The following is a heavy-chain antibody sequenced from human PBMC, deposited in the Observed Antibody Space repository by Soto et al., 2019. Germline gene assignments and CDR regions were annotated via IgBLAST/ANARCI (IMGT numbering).Heavy chain of an antibody. D-gene: IGHD4-17*01. CDR3: ATSYGGNFDAFDI. V-gene: IGHV4-28*01. J-gene: IGHJ3*02. CDR1: GYSISSSNW. CDR2: IYYSGST. Sequence: QVQLQESGPGLVKPSDTLSLTCAVSGYSISSSNWWGWIRQPPGKGLEWIGYIYYSGSTYYNPSLMRRVTMSVGTSKTQFSLKLSSVTAVDTAVYYCATSYGGNFDAFDIWGQGTMVTVSS.